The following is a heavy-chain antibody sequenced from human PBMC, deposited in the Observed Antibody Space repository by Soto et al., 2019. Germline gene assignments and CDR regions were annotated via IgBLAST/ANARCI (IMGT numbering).Heavy chain of an antibody. CDR3: ARGRGPSSGYCPNWFDP. V-gene: IGHV1-69*12. CDR2: IIPIFGTA. Sequence: QVQLVQSGAEVKKPGSSVKVSCKASGGTFSSYAITWVRQAPGQGLEWMGGIIPIFGTANYAQKLQARVTIPAGGSTSTAIMELSSMRAEDMAVYYCARGRGPSSGYCPNWFDPWGQGTLVTVSS. D-gene: IGHD3-22*01. CDR1: GGTFSSYA. J-gene: IGHJ5*02.